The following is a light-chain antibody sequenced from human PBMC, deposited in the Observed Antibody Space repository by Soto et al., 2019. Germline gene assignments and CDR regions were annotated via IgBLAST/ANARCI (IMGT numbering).Light chain of an antibody. CDR2: EVN. Sequence: QSALTQPASVSGSPGQSITISCTGTSSDVGIYDLVSWYQQLPGKAPKLMIFEVNKRPSGVSNRFSGSKSGNTASLTISGLQAEDEADYYCCSYAGTTTPPVFGGGTQLTVL. J-gene: IGLJ7*01. CDR1: SSDVGIYDL. V-gene: IGLV2-23*02. CDR3: CSYAGTTTPPV.